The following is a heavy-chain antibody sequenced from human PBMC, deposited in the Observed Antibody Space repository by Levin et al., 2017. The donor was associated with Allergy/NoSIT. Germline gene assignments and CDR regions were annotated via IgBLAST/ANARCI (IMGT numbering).Heavy chain of an antibody. D-gene: IGHD6-19*01. Sequence: GGSLRLSCAASGFTFGNYAMSWVRQAPGRGLEWVSVISSSGGSTYSADSVKGRFTISRDNSKDTLYLQMNSLRAEDTAVYYCAKGDTYSSGWYGDYYYGLDVWGQGTTVTVSS. V-gene: IGHV3-23*01. CDR3: AKGDTYSSGWYGDYYYGLDV. CDR2: ISSSGGST. CDR1: GFTFGNYA. J-gene: IGHJ6*02.